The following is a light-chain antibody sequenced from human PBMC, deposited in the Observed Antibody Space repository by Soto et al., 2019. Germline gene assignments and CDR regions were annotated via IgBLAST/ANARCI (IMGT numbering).Light chain of an antibody. CDR2: AAS. V-gene: IGKV1-27*01. Sequence: DIQMTQSPSSLSASVGDRVSITCRASQGISGSLAWFRHKPGKPPRLLMYAASTLQSGVPSRFSGSGSGTDFILTISSLQPEDVATYYCQNYNSAPLTFGGGTRVEIK. CDR1: QGISGS. J-gene: IGKJ4*01. CDR3: QNYNSAPLT.